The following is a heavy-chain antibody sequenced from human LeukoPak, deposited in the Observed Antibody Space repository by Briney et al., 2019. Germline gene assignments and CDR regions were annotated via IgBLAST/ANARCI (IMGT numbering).Heavy chain of an antibody. CDR1: GFSFSSYG. CDR3: AKLTTGDAFDI. CDR2: ISYDGSNK. D-gene: IGHD4-17*01. Sequence: GGSLRLSCAASGFSFSSYGMHWVRHAPGEGLEWVAVISYDGSNKYYADSVKGRFTTSRDNSKNTLYLQMNSLRPEDTAVYYCAKLTTGDAFDIWGQATMVTVCS. V-gene: IGHV3-30*18. J-gene: IGHJ3*02.